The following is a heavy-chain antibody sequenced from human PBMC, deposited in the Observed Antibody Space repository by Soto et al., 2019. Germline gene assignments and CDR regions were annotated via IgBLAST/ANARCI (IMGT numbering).Heavy chain of an antibody. CDR2: IGTAGDT. Sequence: EVQLVESGGGLVQPGGSLRLSCAASGFTFSSYDMHWVRQATGKGLEWVSAIGTAGDTYYPGSEKGRFTISRENAKNSLYLQMNSLRAGDTAVYYCARGRVAGDFDYWGQGTLVTVSS. CDR1: GFTFSSYD. J-gene: IGHJ4*02. CDR3: ARGRVAGDFDY. V-gene: IGHV3-13*04. D-gene: IGHD6-19*01.